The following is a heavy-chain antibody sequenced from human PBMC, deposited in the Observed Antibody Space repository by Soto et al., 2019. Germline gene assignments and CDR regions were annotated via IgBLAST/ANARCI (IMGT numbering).Heavy chain of an antibody. CDR2: IYYSGST. CDR3: ARGTLLWFGEFRYYYYGMDV. D-gene: IGHD3-10*01. Sequence: SETLSLTCTVSGGSISSGDYYWSWIRQPPGKGLEWIGYIYYSGSTYYNPSLKSRVTISVDTSKNQFSLKLSSVTAADTAVYYCARGTLLWFGEFRYYYYGMDVWGQGTTVTVSS. V-gene: IGHV4-30-4*01. J-gene: IGHJ6*02. CDR1: GGSISSGDYY.